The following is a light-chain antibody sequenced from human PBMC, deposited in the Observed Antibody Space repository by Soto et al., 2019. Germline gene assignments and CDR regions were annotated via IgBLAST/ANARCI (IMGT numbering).Light chain of an antibody. CDR2: GAS. CDR3: QQYNKWRRT. J-gene: IGKJ2*01. Sequence: EVVMTQSPATLSVSPGERATLSCTASQSVCSNLAGDQQKPGQAPRLLIYGASTRATGIPARFTGSGSGTEFTIYFSGLESEAVALTCCQQYNKWRRTFGQGTKLEIK. CDR1: QSVCSN. V-gene: IGKV3-15*01.